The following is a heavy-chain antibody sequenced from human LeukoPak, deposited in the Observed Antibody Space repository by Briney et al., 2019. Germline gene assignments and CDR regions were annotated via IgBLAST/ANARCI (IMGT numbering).Heavy chain of an antibody. J-gene: IGHJ6*02. D-gene: IGHD3-3*01. CDR1: GGSISSGDYY. CDR2: IYYSGST. CDR3: AREPPLYYDFWSGYYFRGPRPATFGMDV. V-gene: IGHV4-30-4*01. Sequence: SETLSLTCTVSGGSISSGDYYWSWLRQPPGKGLEWIGYIYYSGSTYYNPSLKSRVTISVDTSRNQFSLKLSSVTAADTAVYYCAREPPLYYDFWSGYYFRGPRPATFGMDVWGQGTTVTVSS.